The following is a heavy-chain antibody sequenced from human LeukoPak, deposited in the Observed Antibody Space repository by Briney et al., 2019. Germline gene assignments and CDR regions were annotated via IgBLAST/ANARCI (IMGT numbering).Heavy chain of an antibody. D-gene: IGHD3-9*01. Sequence: GGSLRLSCAASGFTFSSYAMSWVRQAPGKGLEWVSAISGSGGSTYYADSVKGRFTISRDNSKNTLYLQMNSLRAEDTAVYYCANGLLRGLPCLFIPFDYWGQETLVTVSS. CDR1: GFTFSSYA. J-gene: IGHJ4*02. CDR3: ANGLLRGLPCLFIPFDY. V-gene: IGHV3-23*01. CDR2: ISGSGGST.